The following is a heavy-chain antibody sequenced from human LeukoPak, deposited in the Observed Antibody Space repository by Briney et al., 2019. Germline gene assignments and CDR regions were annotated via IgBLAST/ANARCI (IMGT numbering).Heavy chain of an antibody. CDR2: IYYSGST. CDR1: GGSISSYY. J-gene: IGHJ4*02. V-gene: IGHV4-59*01. CDR3: ARGRGYGILSGWRPTMDYFDY. Sequence: SETLSLTCTVSGGSISSYYWSWIRQPPGKGLEWIGYIYYSGSTNHNPSLKSRVTISVDTSKNQFSLKLSSVTAADTAVYYCARGRGYGILSGWRPTMDYFDYWGQGTLVTVSS. D-gene: IGHD6-19*01.